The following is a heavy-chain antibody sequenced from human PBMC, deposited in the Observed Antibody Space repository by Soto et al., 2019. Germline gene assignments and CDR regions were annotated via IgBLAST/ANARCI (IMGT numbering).Heavy chain of an antibody. CDR1: GFTFSNSW. J-gene: IGHJ4*02. D-gene: IGHD5-12*01. V-gene: IGHV3-7*04. Sequence: PGGSLRLSCAASGFTFSNSWMSWVRQAPGKGLEWVANIKQDGSAKYYVDFVKGRFTISRDNAKNSLYLQMNSLRAEDTAVYYCAKGAGWLNDYWGQGTLVTVSS. CDR2: IKQDGSAK. CDR3: AKGAGWLNDY.